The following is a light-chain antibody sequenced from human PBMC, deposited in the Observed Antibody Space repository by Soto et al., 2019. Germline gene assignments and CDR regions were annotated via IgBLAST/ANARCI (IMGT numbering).Light chain of an antibody. CDR3: QQYNSYSWT. Sequence: DIQMTQSPSTLSASVGDRATITCRASQSISSWLAWYQQKPGKVPKVLIYDVSSLQSGVPSRFSGSGSGTEFTLTISSLQPEDFATYYCQQYNSYSWTFGQGTKVEIK. CDR2: DVS. J-gene: IGKJ1*01. V-gene: IGKV1-5*01. CDR1: QSISSW.